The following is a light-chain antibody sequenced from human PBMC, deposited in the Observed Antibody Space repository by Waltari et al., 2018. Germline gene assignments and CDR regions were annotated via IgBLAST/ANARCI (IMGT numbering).Light chain of an antibody. V-gene: IGLV1-47*01. CDR3: ASWDDSLSVGV. Sequence: QSVLTQPPSASGTPGQRVTISCSGSISNLGTNYVYWYQQFPGTAPKLLTQRNNQRPSGVPDRFSGSKSGTSASLAISGLRSKDEADYYCASWDDSLSVGVFGGGTKLTVL. CDR2: RNN. J-gene: IGLJ3*02. CDR1: ISNLGTNY.